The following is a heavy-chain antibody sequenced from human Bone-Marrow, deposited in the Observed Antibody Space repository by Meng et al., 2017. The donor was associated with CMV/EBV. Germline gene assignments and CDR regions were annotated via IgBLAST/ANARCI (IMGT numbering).Heavy chain of an antibody. CDR3: ARDSSGYDY. CDR2: IKEDGSDK. J-gene: IGHJ4*02. CDR1: GFTLSSYT. V-gene: IGHV3-7*01. Sequence: GESLKISCAASGFTLSSYTMNWVRQAPGKGLEWVANIKEDGSDKYYVDSVKGRFTISRDNAKNSLYLQMNSLKAEDTAVYYCARDSSGYDYWGQGTLVTVSS. D-gene: IGHD6-19*01.